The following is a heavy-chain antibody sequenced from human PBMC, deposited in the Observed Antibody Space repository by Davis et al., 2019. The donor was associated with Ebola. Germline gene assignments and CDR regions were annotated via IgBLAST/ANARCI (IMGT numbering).Heavy chain of an antibody. V-gene: IGHV3-30*03. D-gene: IGHD3-22*01. CDR2: ISYDGSNK. J-gene: IGHJ4*02. CDR1: GFTFSSYG. CDR3: ARGLYYYDSSGYLYWY. Sequence: GESLKISCAASGFTFSSYGMHWVRQAPGKGLEWVAVISYDGSNKYYADSVKGRFTISRDNSKNTLYLQMGSLRADDMAVYYCARGLYYYDSSGYLYWYWGQGTLVTVSS.